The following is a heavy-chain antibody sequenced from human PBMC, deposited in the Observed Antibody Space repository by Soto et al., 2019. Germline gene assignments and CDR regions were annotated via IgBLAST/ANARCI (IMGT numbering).Heavy chain of an antibody. V-gene: IGHV3-23*01. J-gene: IGHJ6*03. Sequence: GGSLRLSCAASGFTFSSYAMSWVRQAPGKGLEWVSAISGSGGSTYYADSVKGRFTISRDNSKNTLYLQMNSLRAEDTAVYYCAKGMGGDYDSYYYYMDVWGKGTTVTVSS. CDR2: ISGSGGST. CDR1: GFTFSSYA. D-gene: IGHD4-17*01. CDR3: AKGMGGDYDSYYYYMDV.